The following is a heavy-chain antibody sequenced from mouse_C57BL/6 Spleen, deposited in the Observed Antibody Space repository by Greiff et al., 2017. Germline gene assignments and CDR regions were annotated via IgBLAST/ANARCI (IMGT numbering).Heavy chain of an antibody. CDR1: GFTFSDYG. Sequence: EVQLVESGGGLVKPGGSLKLSCAVSGFTFSDYGLHWVRQAPEKGLEWVAYISSGSSTIYYADTVKGRFTISRDNAKNTLFLQITSLRSEDTAMYYCARPYYDGGAWFAYWGQGTLVTVSA. CDR2: ISSGSSTI. D-gene: IGHD1-1*01. J-gene: IGHJ3*01. CDR3: ARPYYDGGAWFAY. V-gene: IGHV5-17*01.